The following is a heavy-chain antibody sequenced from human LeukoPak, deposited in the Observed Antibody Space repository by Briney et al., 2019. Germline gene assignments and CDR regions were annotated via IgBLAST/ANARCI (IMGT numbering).Heavy chain of an antibody. Sequence: ASVKVSRKASGYTFTGYYMHWVRQAPGQGLEWMGRINPNSGGTNYAQKFQGRVTMTRDTSISTAYMELSRLRSDDTAVYYCARVLAGSDAFDIWGQGTMVTVSS. V-gene: IGHV1-2*06. CDR3: ARVLAGSDAFDI. CDR1: GYTFTGYY. D-gene: IGHD3-9*01. J-gene: IGHJ3*02. CDR2: INPNSGGT.